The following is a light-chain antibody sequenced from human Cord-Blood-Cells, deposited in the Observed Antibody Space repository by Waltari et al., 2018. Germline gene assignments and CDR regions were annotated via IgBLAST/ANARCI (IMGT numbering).Light chain of an antibody. V-gene: IGLV3-1*01. J-gene: IGLJ2*01. CDR2: QDS. CDR1: KLGDKY. CDR3: QAWDSSTVV. Sequence: SYELTRRPSVSVSPGQTASITCSGDKLGDKYACWYQQKPGQSPVLVIYQDSKRPSGIPERFSGSNSGNTATLTISGTQSVDEADYYCQAWDSSTVVFGGGTKLTVL.